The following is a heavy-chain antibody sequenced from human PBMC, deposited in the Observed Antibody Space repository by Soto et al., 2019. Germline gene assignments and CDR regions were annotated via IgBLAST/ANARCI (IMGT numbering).Heavy chain of an antibody. CDR3: ARQAAAPGIDLWFDP. Sequence: QLQLQESGPGLVKPSETLSLTCHVSGGSISSSRSYWAWFRQPPGKELEWIANIFYAGNTYYNPSLKSRVTVSVVTSENQFSRKLDSVTAADPAVYYCARQAAAPGIDLWFDPWGQGTLVTVSS. CDR2: IFYAGNT. CDR1: GGSISSSRSY. D-gene: IGHD6-13*01. V-gene: IGHV4-39*01. J-gene: IGHJ5*02.